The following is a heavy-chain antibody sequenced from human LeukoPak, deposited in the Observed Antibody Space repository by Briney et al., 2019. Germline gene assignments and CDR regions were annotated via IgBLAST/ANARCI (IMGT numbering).Heavy chain of an antibody. Sequence: GGSLRLSCAASGFTFSNYWMHSVRQAPGKGPVWVSRINSDGSSTNNADSALGRFTISRDNAKNTLYLQMNSLRAEDTAVYYCARSRSGAFAIWGQGTMVTVSS. V-gene: IGHV3-74*01. CDR3: ARSRSGAFAI. CDR2: INSDGSST. CDR1: GFTFSNYW. J-gene: IGHJ3*02.